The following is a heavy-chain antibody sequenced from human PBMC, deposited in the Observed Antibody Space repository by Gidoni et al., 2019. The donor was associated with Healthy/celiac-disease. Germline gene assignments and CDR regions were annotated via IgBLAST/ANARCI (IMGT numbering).Heavy chain of an antibody. CDR1: GGSFSGYY. V-gene: IGHV4-34*01. D-gene: IGHD3-10*01. J-gene: IGHJ6*02. Sequence: QVQLQQWGAGLLKPSETLSLTCAVYGGSFSGYYWSWIRQPPGKGLEWIGEINHSGSTNYNPSLKSRVTISVDTSKNQFSLKLSSVTAADTAVYYCARVFGRSRKLKGTGMDVWGQGTTVTVSS. CDR2: INHSGST. CDR3: ARVFGRSRKLKGTGMDV.